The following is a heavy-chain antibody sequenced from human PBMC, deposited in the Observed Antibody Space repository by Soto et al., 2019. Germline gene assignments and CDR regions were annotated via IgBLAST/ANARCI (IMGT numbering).Heavy chain of an antibody. D-gene: IGHD3-10*01. CDR2: ISAYNGNT. J-gene: IGHJ5*02. CDR3: ARGVGSGSYYNQYNWFDP. V-gene: IGHV1-18*01. Sequence: GASVKVSCKASGYTFTNYGISWLRQAPGQGLEWMGWISAYNGNTKYAQKLQGRVTMTTDTSTSTAYMELRSLRSDDTAVYYCARGVGSGSYYNQYNWFDPWGQGTLVTVSS. CDR1: GYTFTNYG.